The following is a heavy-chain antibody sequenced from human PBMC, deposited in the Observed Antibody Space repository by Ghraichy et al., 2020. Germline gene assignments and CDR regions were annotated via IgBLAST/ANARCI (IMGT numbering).Heavy chain of an antibody. J-gene: IGHJ4*02. CDR1: GFSLSTIGVG. Sequence: SGPTLVKPTQTLTLTCTFSGFSLSTIGVGVGWIRQPPGKALEWLALIYWDDDKRYSPSLKSRLTISKDTSKNQVVLTMTNMDPVDTGTFYCARGFSDNWAGEYFDYWGQGTLVTVSS. CDR3: ARGFSDNWAGEYFDY. CDR2: IYWDDDK. V-gene: IGHV2-5*02. D-gene: IGHD1-1*01.